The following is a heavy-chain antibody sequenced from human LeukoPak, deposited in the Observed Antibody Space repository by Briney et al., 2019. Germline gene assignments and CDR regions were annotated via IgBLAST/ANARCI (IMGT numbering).Heavy chain of an antibody. Sequence: GRSLRLSCAASGFTFSSYGMHWVRQAPGKGLEWVAVIWYDGSNKYYADSVKGRFTISRDNSKNTLYLQMNSLRAEDTAVYYCARAAPRDYCSGGSCLYYYYYGMDVWGQGTTVTVSS. CDR3: ARAAPRDYCSGGSCLYYYYYGMDV. CDR2: IWYDGSNK. D-gene: IGHD2-15*01. J-gene: IGHJ6*02. V-gene: IGHV3-33*01. CDR1: GFTFSSYG.